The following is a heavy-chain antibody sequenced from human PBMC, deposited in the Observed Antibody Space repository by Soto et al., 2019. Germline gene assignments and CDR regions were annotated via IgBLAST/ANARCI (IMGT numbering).Heavy chain of an antibody. CDR1: GFTFRNFV. CDR2: IRATGGQT. J-gene: IGHJ4*02. CDR3: AQDRGWGVVSPSHDY. D-gene: IGHD2-21*01. V-gene: IGHV3-23*01. Sequence: EVQLLESGGGMVQPGGSLRLSCAASGFTFRNFVMSWVRQAPGKGLEWVSAIRATGGQTFYADSVKGRFTISRDNSKNMLYLQSNSLVDEDTALYFCAQDRGWGVVSPSHDYWGQGTLVTVSS.